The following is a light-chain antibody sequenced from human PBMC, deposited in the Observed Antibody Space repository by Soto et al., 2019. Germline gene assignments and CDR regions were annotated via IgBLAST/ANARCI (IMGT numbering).Light chain of an antibody. CDR2: GAS. Sequence: EIVMTQSPATLSVSPGERATLSCRASQSVSSNLAWYQQKPGQAPRLLIYGASTRATGIPARFSGSGSGTEFTLTISSLQPEDFATYYCLQHSNYPWTFGQGTKVDIK. V-gene: IGKV3-15*01. J-gene: IGKJ1*01. CDR3: LQHSNYPWT. CDR1: QSVSSN.